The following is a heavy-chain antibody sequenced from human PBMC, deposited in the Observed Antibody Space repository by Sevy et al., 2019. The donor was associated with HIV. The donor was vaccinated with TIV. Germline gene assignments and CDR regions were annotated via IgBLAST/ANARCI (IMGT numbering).Heavy chain of an antibody. J-gene: IGHJ6*02. CDR3: AKPYRIAVAGDYYYSGMDV. CDR2: INWDGGST. Sequence: GGSLRLSCAVSGFTFDDYAMHWVRQAPGKGLEWVSLINWDGGSTYYADSVKGRFTISRDNSKNSLYLQMNSLRAEDTALYYCAKPYRIAVAGDYYYSGMDVWGQGTTVTVSS. D-gene: IGHD6-13*01. CDR1: GFTFDDYA. V-gene: IGHV3-43D*03.